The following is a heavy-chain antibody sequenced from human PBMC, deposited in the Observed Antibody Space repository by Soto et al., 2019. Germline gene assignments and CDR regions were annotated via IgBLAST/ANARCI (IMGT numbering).Heavy chain of an antibody. CDR1: GGSISSYY. V-gene: IGHV4-59*01. Sequence: PSDTLSLTCTVSGGSISSYYWSWMRQPPGKGLEWIGYIYYSGSTNYNPSLKSRVTISVDTSKNQFSLKLSSVTAADTAVYYCARDTATGTGYYYYYGMDVWGQGTTVT. CDR2: IYYSGST. J-gene: IGHJ6*02. D-gene: IGHD6-13*01. CDR3: ARDTATGTGYYYYYGMDV.